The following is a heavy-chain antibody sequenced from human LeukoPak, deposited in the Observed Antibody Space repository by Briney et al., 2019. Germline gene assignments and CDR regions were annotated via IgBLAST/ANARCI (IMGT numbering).Heavy chain of an antibody. V-gene: IGHV3-23*01. CDR3: AREGHTYGSDY. Sequence: PGGSLRLSCAASGFTFRKYAMSWVRQAPGQGLEWVSGITGSGGDTYYADSVEGRFTVSRDNSRNTLYLQMDSLNAEDTAVYYCAREGHTYGSDYWGQGTLVTVSS. CDR1: GFTFRKYA. D-gene: IGHD3-10*01. CDR2: ITGSGGDT. J-gene: IGHJ4*02.